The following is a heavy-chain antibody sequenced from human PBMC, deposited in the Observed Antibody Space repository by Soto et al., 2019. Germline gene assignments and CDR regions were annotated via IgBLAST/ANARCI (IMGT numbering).Heavy chain of an antibody. CDR1: GGSISSGGYY. V-gene: IGHV4-31*03. CDR2: IYYSGST. CDR3: ARDLIYGMDV. J-gene: IGHJ6*02. D-gene: IGHD2-21*01. Sequence: QVQLQESGPGLVKPSQTLSLTCTVSGGSISSGGYYWSWIRQHPGKGLEWIGYIYYSGSTYYNPSLXSXVXIXXDTSKNQFSLKLRSVTAADTAVYYCARDLIYGMDVWGQGTTVTVSS.